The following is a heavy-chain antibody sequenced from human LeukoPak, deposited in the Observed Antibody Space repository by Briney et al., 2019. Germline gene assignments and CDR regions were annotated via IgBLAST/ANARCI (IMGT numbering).Heavy chain of an antibody. Sequence: PGGSLRLSCAASGFTFSSYAMSWVRQAPGKGLEWVSAISGSGGSTYYADSVKGRFTISRDNSKNTLYLQMNSLRSEDTAVYYCASPTSGYYYGFDYWGQGTLVTVSS. CDR3: ASPTSGYYYGFDY. CDR1: GFTFSSYA. V-gene: IGHV3-23*01. D-gene: IGHD3-22*01. CDR2: ISGSGGST. J-gene: IGHJ4*02.